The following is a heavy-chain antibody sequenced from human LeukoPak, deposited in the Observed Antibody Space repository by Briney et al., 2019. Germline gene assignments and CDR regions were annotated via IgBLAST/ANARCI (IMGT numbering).Heavy chain of an antibody. CDR2: INTNTGNP. CDR3: AREGETEYYYGSGSYSYNWFDP. V-gene: IGHV7-4-1*02. Sequence: ASVKVSCKASGYTFTSYAMNWVRQAPGQGLEWMGWINTNTGNPTYAQGFTGRFVFSLDTSVSTAYLQISSLKAEDTAVYYCAREGETEYYYGSGSYSYNWFDPWGQGTLVTVSS. D-gene: IGHD3-10*01. CDR1: GYTFTSYA. J-gene: IGHJ5*02.